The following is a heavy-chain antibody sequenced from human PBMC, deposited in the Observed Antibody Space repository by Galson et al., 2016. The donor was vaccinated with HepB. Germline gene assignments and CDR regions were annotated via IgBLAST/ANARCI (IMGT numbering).Heavy chain of an antibody. J-gene: IGHJ6*03. CDR1: GGTLTSYA. CDR3: ASVSSLTTGLGFDHFYMDV. D-gene: IGHD4/OR15-4a*01. CDR2: IIPILGTA. Sequence: SVKVSCKASGGTLTSYAFTWVRQAPREGLEWMGRIIPILGTANYAQKFQGRVTITADRSTSTAYMELSSLRSEDTAVYYCASVSSLTTGLGFDHFYMDVWGKGTTVTVSS. V-gene: IGHV1-69*04.